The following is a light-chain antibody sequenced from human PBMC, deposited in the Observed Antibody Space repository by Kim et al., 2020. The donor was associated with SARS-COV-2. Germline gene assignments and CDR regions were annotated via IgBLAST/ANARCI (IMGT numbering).Light chain of an antibody. V-gene: IGKV1-27*01. CDR3: QKYNSAPWT. J-gene: IGKJ1*01. CDR1: QDISNY. Sequence: DIQMTQSPSSLSASVGDRVTITCRASQDISNYLAWYQQKPGKVPKLLIYAASVLQSGVPSRFSGSGSGTDFTLTISSLQPEDVATYYWQKYNSAPWTYGQGNKVDI. CDR2: AAS.